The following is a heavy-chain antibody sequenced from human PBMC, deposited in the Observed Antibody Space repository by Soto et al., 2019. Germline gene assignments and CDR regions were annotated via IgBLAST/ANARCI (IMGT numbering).Heavy chain of an antibody. CDR1: GGSIMSYF. Sequence: ETPSLTWTVVGGSIMSYFWSWVRQPPGKGLEWIGQIYSSGSTYYSPSLKSRVTISVDTSENQFSLKLSSVTAADTAVYYCARHLPGSVFGQDYWGPGSQVTVSS. CDR3: ARHLPGSVFGQDY. D-gene: IGHD2-15*01. J-gene: IGHJ4*02. CDR2: IYSSGST. V-gene: IGHV4-59*08.